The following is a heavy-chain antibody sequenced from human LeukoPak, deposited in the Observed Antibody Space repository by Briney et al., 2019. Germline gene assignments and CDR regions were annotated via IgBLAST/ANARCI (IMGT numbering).Heavy chain of an antibody. CDR3: AKCLYSDGPPHFDF. D-gene: IGHD5-18*01. CDR2: MSGSGDDT. V-gene: IGHV3-23*01. CDR1: GFTFSSYA. Sequence: GGSLRLSCAASGFTFSSYAMSWVRQAPGKGLEWVSFMSGSGDDTKYADSVKGRFIISRDKTKNTLYLQMKSLRAEDTAVYYCAKCLYSDGPPHFDFWGQGTLVTVSS. J-gene: IGHJ4*02.